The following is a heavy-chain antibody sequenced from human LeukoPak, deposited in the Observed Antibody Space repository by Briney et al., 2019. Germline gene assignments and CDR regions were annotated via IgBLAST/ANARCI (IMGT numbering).Heavy chain of an antibody. J-gene: IGHJ4*02. D-gene: IGHD2-2*02. CDR3: AREGDCSSTSCYKDY. Sequence: GALRLSCAASGFTFSGHGMHWVRQAPGKGLEWVAVIWYDGNIKYYAESVKGRFTISRDNSKNTLYLQMNSLRAGDTAVYYCAREGDCSSTSCYKDYWGQGTLVTVSS. CDR2: IWYDGNIK. V-gene: IGHV3-33*01. CDR1: GFTFSGHG.